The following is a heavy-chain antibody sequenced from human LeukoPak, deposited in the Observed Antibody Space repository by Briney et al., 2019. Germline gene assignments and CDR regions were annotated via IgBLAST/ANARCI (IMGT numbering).Heavy chain of an antibody. CDR2: IYHSGST. V-gene: IGHV4-38-2*02. J-gene: IGHJ5*02. Sequence: SETLSLTCTVSGYSISSGYYWGWIRQPPGKGLEWIGSIYHSGSTYYNPSLKSRVTISVDTSKNQFSLKLSSVTAADTAVYYCARDIVGATHTGNWFDPWGQGTLVTVSS. CDR3: ARDIVGATHTGNWFDP. CDR1: GYSISSGYY. D-gene: IGHD1-26*01.